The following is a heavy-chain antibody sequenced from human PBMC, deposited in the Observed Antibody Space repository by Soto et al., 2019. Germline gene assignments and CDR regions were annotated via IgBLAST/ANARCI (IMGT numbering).Heavy chain of an antibody. CDR1: GGSISSGDYY. J-gene: IGHJ3*02. D-gene: IGHD6-25*01. Sequence: SETLSLTCTVSGGSISSGDYYWSWIRQPPGKGLEWIGYIYYSGSTYYNPSLKSRVTISVDTSKNQFSLKLSSVTAADTAVYYCARDLIYQAALLGAAGGLDAFDIWGQGTMVPVAS. CDR2: IYYSGST. CDR3: ARDLIYQAALLGAAGGLDAFDI. V-gene: IGHV4-30-4*01.